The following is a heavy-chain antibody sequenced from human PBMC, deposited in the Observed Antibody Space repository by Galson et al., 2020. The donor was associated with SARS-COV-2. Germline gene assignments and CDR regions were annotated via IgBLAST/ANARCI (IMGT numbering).Heavy chain of an antibody. CDR1: GGSISSYY. Sequence: ETSETLSLTCTVSGGSISSYYWSWIRQPAGKGLEWIGRIYTSGSTNYNPSLKSRVTMSVDTSKNQFSLKLSSVTAADTAVYYCARAVVVPAVDYYYYGMDVWGQGTTVTVSS. CDR3: ARAVVVPAVDYYYYGMDV. J-gene: IGHJ6*02. D-gene: IGHD2-2*01. V-gene: IGHV4-4*07. CDR2: IYTSGST.